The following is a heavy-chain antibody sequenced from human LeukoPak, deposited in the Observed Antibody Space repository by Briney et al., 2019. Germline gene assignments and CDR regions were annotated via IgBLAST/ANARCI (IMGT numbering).Heavy chain of an antibody. V-gene: IGHV1-8*01. CDR1: GYTFTSYD. Sequence: ASVKVSCKASGYTFTSYDINWVRQAPGQGLEWMGWMNPNSGNTGYAQKFQGRVTMTRNTSISTAYMELSSLRSEDTAVYYCARGLLSIVGAHTDWGQGTLVTVSS. D-gene: IGHD1-26*01. CDR3: ARGLLSIVGAHTD. J-gene: IGHJ4*02. CDR2: MNPNSGNT.